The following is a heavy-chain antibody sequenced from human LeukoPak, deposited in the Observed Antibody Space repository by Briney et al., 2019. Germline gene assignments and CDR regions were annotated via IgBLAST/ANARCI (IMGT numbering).Heavy chain of an antibody. D-gene: IGHD4-23*01. Sequence: GGSLRLSCAASGFTFSSYSMNWARQAPGKGLEWVSSISSSSSNIYYADSVKGRFTISRDNAKNSLYLQMNSLRAEDTAVYYCARDITYGGNAGSDYWGQGTLVTVSS. CDR3: ARDITYGGNAGSDY. CDR1: GFTFSSYS. V-gene: IGHV3-21*01. CDR2: ISSSSSNI. J-gene: IGHJ4*02.